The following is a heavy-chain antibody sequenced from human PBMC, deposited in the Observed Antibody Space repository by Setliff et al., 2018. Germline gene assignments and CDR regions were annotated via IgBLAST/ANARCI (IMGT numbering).Heavy chain of an antibody. D-gene: IGHD5-12*01. CDR3: ARQPMDTIMVTFDY. J-gene: IGHJ4*02. CDR1: GYSFTDYY. V-gene: IGHV1-2*02. Sequence: GASVKVSCKASGYSFTDYYIHWVRQAPGQGLEWVGWINPNNGDTKSAQKFQGRLTMTRDTSISTAYMELSSLRSDDTAVYYCARQPMDTIMVTFDYWGQGILVTVSS. CDR2: INPNNGDT.